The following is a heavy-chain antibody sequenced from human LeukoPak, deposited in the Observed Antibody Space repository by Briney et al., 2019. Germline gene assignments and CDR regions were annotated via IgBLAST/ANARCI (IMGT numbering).Heavy chain of an antibody. CDR1: GSTFDDYA. D-gene: IGHD3-22*01. V-gene: IGHV3-9*01. CDR2: ISWNSGTR. Sequence: PGRSLRLSCAASGSTFDDYAMHWVRHAPGKGLEWVSGISWNSGTRGYADSVKGRFTISRDNAKNSLYLQMNSLRAEDTALYYCAKGGSGYYRGPFDIWGQGTMVTVSS. CDR3: AKGGSGYYRGPFDI. J-gene: IGHJ3*02.